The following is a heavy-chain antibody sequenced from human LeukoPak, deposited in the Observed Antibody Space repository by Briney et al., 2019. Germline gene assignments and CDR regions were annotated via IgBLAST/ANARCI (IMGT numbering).Heavy chain of an antibody. CDR1: GGSIIGSTSY. J-gene: IGHJ4*02. Sequence: PSETLSLTCTVSGGSIIGSTSYWGWNRQPPGKGLDWIGIINYSGSTYYNPSIRSRVTISVNTSKNQFSLKLNSVTDSDTAVYYCARGFDYWGQGTLVTVSS. CDR3: ARGFDY. V-gene: IGHV4-39*01. CDR2: INYSGST.